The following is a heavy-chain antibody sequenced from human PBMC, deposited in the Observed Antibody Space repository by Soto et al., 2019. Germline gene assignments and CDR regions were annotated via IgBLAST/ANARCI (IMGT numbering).Heavy chain of an antibody. CDR3: AKDRGYRAGMDV. CDR2: ISYDGSNK. V-gene: IGHV3-30*18. J-gene: IGHJ6*02. Sequence: GGSLRLSCAASGFTFSSYGMHWVRQAPGKGLEWVAVISYDGSNKYYADSVKGRFTISRDNSKNTLYLQMNSLRAEDTAVYYCAKDRGYRAGMDVWGRGTTVTVSS. CDR1: GFTFSSYG. D-gene: IGHD3-10*01.